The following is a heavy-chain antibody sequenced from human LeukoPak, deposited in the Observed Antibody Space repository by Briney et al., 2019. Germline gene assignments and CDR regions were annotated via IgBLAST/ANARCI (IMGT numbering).Heavy chain of an antibody. Sequence: PGGSLRLSCAASGFTFDDYGMSWVRQAPGKGLEWVSGTNWNGGKTGYADSVKGRFTISRDNAKNSLYLQMNSLRAGDTAVYYCARTIEMATISYFDYWGQGTLVTVSS. D-gene: IGHD5-24*01. V-gene: IGHV3-20*04. CDR1: GFTFDDYG. J-gene: IGHJ4*02. CDR2: TNWNGGKT. CDR3: ARTIEMATISYFDY.